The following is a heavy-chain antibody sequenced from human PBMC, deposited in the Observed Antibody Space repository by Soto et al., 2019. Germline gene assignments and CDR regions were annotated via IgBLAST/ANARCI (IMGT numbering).Heavy chain of an antibody. CDR2: IYYSGSA. J-gene: IGHJ5*02. Sequence: QLQLQESGPGLVKPSETLSLTCSVSGGSISSVSYYWGWIRQPPGKGLEWIGSIYYSGSAYYSPSFKCRVTMSVDTSKNQLSRELRSVTAADTAVYYCARLHCNSPNCVPLDPWGQGTLVTVSS. CDR1: GGSISSVSYY. D-gene: IGHD2-2*01. V-gene: IGHV4-39*01. CDR3: ARLHCNSPNCVPLDP.